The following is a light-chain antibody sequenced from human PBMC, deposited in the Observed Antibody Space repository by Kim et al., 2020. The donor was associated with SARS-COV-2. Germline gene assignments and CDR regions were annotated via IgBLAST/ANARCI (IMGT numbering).Light chain of an antibody. CDR3: QQYVSSPLT. V-gene: IGKV3-20*01. CDR1: QSGAGTS. J-gene: IGKJ4*01. Sequence: SPADTATLSCGASQSGAGTSVAWYQQKPGPAPRLLIYGASNMATGIPDRFSASGSVTDFTLTISRLEPEDFAVYYCQQYVSSPLTFGGGTKVDIK. CDR2: GAS.